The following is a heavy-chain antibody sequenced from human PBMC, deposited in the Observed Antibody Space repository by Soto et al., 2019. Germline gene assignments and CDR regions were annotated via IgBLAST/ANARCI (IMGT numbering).Heavy chain of an antibody. CDR3: AREIVLEWLLEAPTIYGLDV. Sequence: GGSLRLSCAASGFTFSSYGMHWVRQAPGEGLEWVAVIWYDGSNKYYADSVKGRFTISRDNSKNTLYLQMNSLRAEDTAVYYCAREIVLEWLLEAPTIYGLDVWGQGTTVTVSS. D-gene: IGHD3-3*01. J-gene: IGHJ6*02. CDR2: IWYDGSNK. CDR1: GFTFSSYG. V-gene: IGHV3-33*01.